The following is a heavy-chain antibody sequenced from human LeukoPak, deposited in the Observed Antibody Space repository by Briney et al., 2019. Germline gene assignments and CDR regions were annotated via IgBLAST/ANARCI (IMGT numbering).Heavy chain of an antibody. CDR2: IRSKANSYAT. Sequence: GGSLRLSCAASGFTFSGSAMHWVRQASGKGLEWVGRIRSKANSYATAYAASVKGRFTISRDDSKNTAYLQMNGLKTEDTAVYYCTSRDGYNSGFDYWGQGTLVTVSS. CDR3: TSRDGYNSGFDY. CDR1: GFTFSGSA. J-gene: IGHJ4*02. V-gene: IGHV3-73*01. D-gene: IGHD5-24*01.